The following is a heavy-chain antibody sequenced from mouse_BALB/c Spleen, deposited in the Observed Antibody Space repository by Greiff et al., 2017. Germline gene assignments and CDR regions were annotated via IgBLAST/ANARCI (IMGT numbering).Heavy chain of an antibody. J-gene: IGHJ4*01. V-gene: IGHV5-9-4*01. Sequence: EVMLVESGGGLVKPGGSLKLSCAASGFTFSSYAMSWVRQSPEKRLEWVAEISSGGSYTYYPDTVTGRFTISRDNAKNTLYLEMSSLRSEDTAMYYCARKTQGPMDYWGQGTSVTVSS. CDR1: GFTFSSYA. CDR3: ARKTQGPMDY. CDR2: ISSGGSYT. D-gene: IGHD3-2*01.